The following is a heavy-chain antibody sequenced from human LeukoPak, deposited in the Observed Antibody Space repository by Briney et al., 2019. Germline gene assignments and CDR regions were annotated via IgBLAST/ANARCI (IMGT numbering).Heavy chain of an antibody. D-gene: IGHD2-15*01. CDR1: GLTFSGYS. CDR3: AKGSGGGRPYYFDY. Sequence: GGSLRLSCAASGLTFSGYSINWVRQAPGKGLEWVSSISSSSTHIYYADSVKGRFTISRDNSRNTLYLQMNSLRAEDTAVYYCAKGSGGGRPYYFDYWGLGTLVTVSS. CDR2: ISSSSTHI. J-gene: IGHJ4*02. V-gene: IGHV3-21*04.